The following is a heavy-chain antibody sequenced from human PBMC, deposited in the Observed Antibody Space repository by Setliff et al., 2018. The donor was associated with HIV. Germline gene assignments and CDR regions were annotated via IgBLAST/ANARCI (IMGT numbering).Heavy chain of an antibody. CDR3: VRVAMVRGNIIGAFDL. V-gene: IGHV1-46*01. D-gene: IGHD3-10*01. CDR1: GYTLTSYY. J-gene: IGHJ3*01. CDR2: INPSVGNT. Sequence: ASVKVSCKASGYTLTSYYIHWVRQAPGQGLEWMGIINPSVGNTDYAQKFQTRVTMTRDTSTSTVYMDLSSLTSNDTAIYYCVRVAMVRGNIIGAFDLWGQGSMVTVSS.